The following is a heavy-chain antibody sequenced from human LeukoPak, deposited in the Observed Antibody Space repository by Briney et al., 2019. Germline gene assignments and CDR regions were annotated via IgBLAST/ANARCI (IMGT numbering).Heavy chain of an antibody. D-gene: IGHD1-26*01. CDR1: GFTFRSFW. V-gene: IGHV3-74*01. J-gene: IGHJ4*02. CDR2: IDSDGSRT. CDR3: ARSQQPPSGVDY. Sequence: GGSLRLSCAASGFTFRSFWMHWVRQAPGMGLVWVSRIDSDGSRTAHADSVKGRFTISRDNAKNTLYLQMNGLRAEDTAVYYCARSQQPPSGVDYWGQGTLVTVSS.